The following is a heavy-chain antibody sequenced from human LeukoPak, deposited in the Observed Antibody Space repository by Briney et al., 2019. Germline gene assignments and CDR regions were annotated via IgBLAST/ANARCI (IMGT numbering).Heavy chain of an antibody. Sequence: ASVKVSCKASGGTFSSYAISWVRQAPGQGLEWMGWISPYNGNTNYAQKFQGRVTMTTDTPTSTAYMELRSLKSDDTAVYYCATNLNYDIPQQAYYIHYWGQGSLVTVSS. D-gene: IGHD3-9*01. J-gene: IGHJ4*02. CDR2: ISPYNGNT. CDR3: ATNLNYDIPQQAYYIHY. CDR1: GGTFSSYA. V-gene: IGHV1-18*01.